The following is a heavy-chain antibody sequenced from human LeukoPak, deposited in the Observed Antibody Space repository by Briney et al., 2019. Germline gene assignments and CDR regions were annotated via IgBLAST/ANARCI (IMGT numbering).Heavy chain of an antibody. CDR2: INPSGGST. Sequence: GASVKVSCKASGYTFTSYYMHWVRQAPGQGLEWMGIINPSGGSTSYAQKFQGRVTMTRDTSTSTVYMELSSLRSEDTAVYYCARSRYYDSSGYYRRNYYYYGMDVWGQGTTVTVSS. V-gene: IGHV1-46*01. CDR1: GYTFTSYY. J-gene: IGHJ6*02. CDR3: ARSRYYDSSGYYRRNYYYYGMDV. D-gene: IGHD3-22*01.